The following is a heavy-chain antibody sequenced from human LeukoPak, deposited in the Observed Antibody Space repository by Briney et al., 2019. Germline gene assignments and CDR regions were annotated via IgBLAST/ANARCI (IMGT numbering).Heavy chain of an antibody. Sequence: SETLSLTCTVSGGSISSSSYYWGWIRQPPGKGLEWIVSIYYSGSTYYNPSLKSRVTISVNTSKNQFSLKLSSVTAANTAVYYGAREVGGNSLDYWGQGTLVTVSS. CDR2: IYYSGST. V-gene: IGHV4-39*07. CDR1: GGSISSSSYY. CDR3: AREVGGNSLDY. J-gene: IGHJ4*02. D-gene: IGHD4-23*01.